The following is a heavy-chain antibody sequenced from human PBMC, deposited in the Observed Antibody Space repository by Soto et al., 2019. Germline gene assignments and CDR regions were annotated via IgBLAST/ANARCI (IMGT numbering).Heavy chain of an antibody. V-gene: IGHV1-3*01. CDR3: ASSYSNYALIDYYYYGMDV. J-gene: IGHJ6*02. CDR1: GYTFTSYA. D-gene: IGHD4-4*01. CDR2: INAGNGNT. Sequence: QVQLVQSGAEVKKPGASVKVSCKASGYTFTSYAMHWVRQAPGQRLEWMGWINAGNGNTKYSQKFQSRVTITRDTSASTAYMELSSLRSEDTAVYYCASSYSNYALIDYYYYGMDVWGQGTTVTVSS.